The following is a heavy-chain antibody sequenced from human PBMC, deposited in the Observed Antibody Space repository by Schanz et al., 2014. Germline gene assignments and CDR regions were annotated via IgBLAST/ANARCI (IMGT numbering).Heavy chain of an antibody. CDR1: GYIFGSHG. CDR2: INAHTGNT. D-gene: IGHD3-10*01. V-gene: IGHV1-18*01. Sequence: QGQLVQSGAEVKKPGASVKVSCKASGYIFGSHGMTWVRQAPGQGPELMGWINAHTGNTQYAQKFQGRVNMTRDTVTTTVHLELTRLRTDDTAIYYCARVHIATYHYNSPGAFDSWGQGTRVTVSS. J-gene: IGHJ3*02. CDR3: ARVHIATYHYNSPGAFDS.